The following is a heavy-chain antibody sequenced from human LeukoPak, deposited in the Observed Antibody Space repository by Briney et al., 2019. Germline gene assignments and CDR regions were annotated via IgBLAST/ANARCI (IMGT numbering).Heavy chain of an antibody. CDR2: IYHSGST. J-gene: IGHJ5*02. CDR3: ARGGGSPNWFDP. CDR1: GGSISSGGYS. D-gene: IGHD2-15*01. Sequence: PSQTLSLTCAVSGGSISSGGYSWSWIRQPPGKGLEWIGYIYHSGSTYYNPSLKSRVTISVDRSKNQFSLKLSSVTAADTAVYYCARGGGSPNWFDPWGQGTLVTVSS. V-gene: IGHV4-30-2*01.